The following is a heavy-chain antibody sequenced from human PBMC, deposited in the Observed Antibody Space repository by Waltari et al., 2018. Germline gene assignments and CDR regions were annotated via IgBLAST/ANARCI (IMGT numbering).Heavy chain of an antibody. Sequence: VQLVESGGGVVQPGRSLRLSCAASGFTFSSYWMSWVRQAPGKGLEWVANIKQDGSEKYYVDSVKGRFTISRDNAKNSLYLQMNSLRAEDTAVYYCAREGRGAYDAFDIWGQGTMVTVSS. CDR3: AREGRGAYDAFDI. J-gene: IGHJ3*02. V-gene: IGHV3-7*01. CDR2: IKQDGSEK. CDR1: GFTFSSYW. D-gene: IGHD1-26*01.